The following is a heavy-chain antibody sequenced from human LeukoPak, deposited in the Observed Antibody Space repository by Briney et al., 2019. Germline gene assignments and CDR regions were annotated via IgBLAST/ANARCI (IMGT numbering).Heavy chain of an antibody. J-gene: IGHJ1*01. D-gene: IGHD3-22*01. CDR2: ISADGSNK. CDR1: GFTFSAYD. Sequence: GRSLRLSCAASGFTFSAYDMHWVRQAPGKGLEWVAVISADGSNKHYADSVKGRFIISRDNSKNTLYLQMNSLRPEDSAVYYCAKGSGYYPEYFQHWGQGTLVTVSS. CDR3: AKGSGYYPEYFQH. V-gene: IGHV3-30*18.